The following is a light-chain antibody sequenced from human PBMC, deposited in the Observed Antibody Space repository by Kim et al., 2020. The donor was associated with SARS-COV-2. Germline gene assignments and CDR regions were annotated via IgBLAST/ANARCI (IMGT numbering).Light chain of an antibody. Sequence: SPGERATLSCRASQSVSSYVAWYQQKPGQAPRLLIYDASNRATGIPARFSGSGSGTDFTLTISSLEPEDFAVYYCQQRSNWLSITFGQGTRLEIK. CDR1: QSVSSY. CDR2: DAS. V-gene: IGKV3-11*01. CDR3: QQRSNWLSIT. J-gene: IGKJ5*01.